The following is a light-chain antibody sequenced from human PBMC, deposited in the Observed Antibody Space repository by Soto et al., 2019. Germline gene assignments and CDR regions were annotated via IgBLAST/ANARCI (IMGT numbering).Light chain of an antibody. Sequence: DIRMTQSPSTLSASVGDRVTITCRASQSINNWLAWYQQKPGKAPKLLIYRASSLENGVPSRFSGRGSGTEFIFTITRLQPDDFATYYCQLYSSDSACGQGTKVEIK. CDR3: QLYSSDSA. V-gene: IGKV1-5*03. CDR2: RAS. J-gene: IGKJ1*01. CDR1: QSINNW.